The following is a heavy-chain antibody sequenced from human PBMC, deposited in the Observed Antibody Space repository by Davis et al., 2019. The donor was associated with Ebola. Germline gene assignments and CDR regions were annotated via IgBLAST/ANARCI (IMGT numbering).Heavy chain of an antibody. Sequence: MPGGSLTLSCTVSGGSISSYYWSWIRQPPGKGLEWIGYIYYSGSTNYNPSLKSRVTISVDTSKNQFSLKLSSVTAADTAVYYCARGGWYAPYYYYYYGMDVWGQGTTVTVSS. CDR3: ARGGWYAPYYYYYYGMDV. CDR1: GGSISSYY. V-gene: IGHV4-59*12. CDR2: IYYSGST. D-gene: IGHD6-19*01. J-gene: IGHJ6*02.